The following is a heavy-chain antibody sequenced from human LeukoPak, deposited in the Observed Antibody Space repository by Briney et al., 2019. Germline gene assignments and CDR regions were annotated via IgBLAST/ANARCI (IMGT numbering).Heavy chain of an antibody. CDR2: INTNTGQS. V-gene: IGHV7-4-1*01. CDR1: GYTFTRYG. Sequence: ASVKVSCKASGYTFTRYGMNWVRQAPGQGLEWMGWINTNTGQSMYAQGFTGRFVFSLDTSVSTAYLQIGSLKAEDTAVYYCARDSNCWHWGQGTLVTVSS. CDR3: ARDSNCWH. D-gene: IGHD6-13*01. J-gene: IGHJ4*02.